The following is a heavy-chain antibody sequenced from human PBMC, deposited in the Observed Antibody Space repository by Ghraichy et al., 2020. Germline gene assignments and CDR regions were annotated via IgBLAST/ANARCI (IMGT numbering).Heavy chain of an antibody. CDR3: ARSPSGYQLLYYYYYYMDV. V-gene: IGHV1-8*01. D-gene: IGHD2-2*01. Sequence: ASVKVSCKASGYTFTSYDITWVRQATGQGLEWMGWMNPNSGNTGYAQKFQGRVTMTRNTSISTAYMELSSLRSEDTAVYYCARSPSGYQLLYYYYYYMDVWGKGTTVTVPS. CDR1: GYTFTSYD. CDR2: MNPNSGNT. J-gene: IGHJ6*03.